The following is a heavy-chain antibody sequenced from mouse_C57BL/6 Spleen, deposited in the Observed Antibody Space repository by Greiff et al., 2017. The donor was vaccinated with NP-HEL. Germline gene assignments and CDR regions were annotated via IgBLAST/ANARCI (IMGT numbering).Heavy chain of an antibody. Sequence: VQGVESGAELVRPGTSVKVSCKASGYAFTNYLIEWVKQRPGQGLEWIGVINPGSGGTNYNEKFKGKATLTADKSSSTAYMQLSSLTSEDSAVYFCAREGGVVGAMDYWGQGTSVTVSS. CDR3: AREGGVVGAMDY. CDR2: INPGSGGT. CDR1: GYAFTNYL. J-gene: IGHJ4*01. D-gene: IGHD1-1*01. V-gene: IGHV1-54*01.